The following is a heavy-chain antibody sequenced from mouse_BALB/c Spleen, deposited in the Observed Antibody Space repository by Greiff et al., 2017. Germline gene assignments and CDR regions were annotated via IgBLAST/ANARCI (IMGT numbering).Heavy chain of an antibody. V-gene: IGHV3-2*02. CDR3: AREGYDGAYYYAMDY. CDR1: GYSITSDYA. CDR2: ISYSGST. Sequence: EVKLVESGPGLVKPSQSLSLTCTVTGYSITSDYAWNWIRQFPGNKLEWMGYISYSGSTSYNPSLKSRISITRDTSKNQFFLQLNSVTTEDTATYYCAREGYDGAYYYAMDYWGQGTSVTVSS. D-gene: IGHD2-3*01. J-gene: IGHJ4*01.